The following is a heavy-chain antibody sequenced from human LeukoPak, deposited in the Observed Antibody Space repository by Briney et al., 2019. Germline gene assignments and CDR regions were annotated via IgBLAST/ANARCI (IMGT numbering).Heavy chain of an antibody. CDR1: GDSVSSNSAA. V-gene: IGHV6-1*01. CDR2: TYYRSKWYN. CDR3: ARDQGLADEWAAGFDY. J-gene: IGHJ4*02. Sequence: SQTLSLTCAISGDSVSSNSAAWNWIRQSPSRGLEWLGRTYYRSKWYNDYAVSVKSRITINPDTSKNQFSLQLNSVTPEDTAVYYCARDQGLADEWAAGFDYWGQGTLVTVSS. D-gene: IGHD2-15*01.